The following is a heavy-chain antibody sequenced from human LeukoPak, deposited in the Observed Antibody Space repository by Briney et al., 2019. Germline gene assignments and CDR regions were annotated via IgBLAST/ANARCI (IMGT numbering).Heavy chain of an antibody. J-gene: IGHJ4*02. V-gene: IGHV3-7*01. D-gene: IGHD3-16*02. CDR3: ARLGFYDYVWGSYRYPDY. CDR2: IKQDGSEK. Sequence: PGGSLRLSCAASGFTFSSYWMSWVRQAPGKGLEWVTNIKQDGSEKYYVDSVKGRFTISRDNAKNSLYLQVNSLRAEDTAVYYCARLGFYDYVWGSYRYPDYWGQGTLVTVSS. CDR1: GFTFSSYW.